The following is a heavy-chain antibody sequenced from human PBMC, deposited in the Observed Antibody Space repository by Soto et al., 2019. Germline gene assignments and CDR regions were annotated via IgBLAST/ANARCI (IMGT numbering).Heavy chain of an antibody. V-gene: IGHV4-31*03. CDR3: AREVVVADATYYYYYGMDV. Sequence: QVQLQESGPGLVKPSQTLSLTCTVSGGSISSGGYYWSWIRQHPGKGLEWIGYIYYSGSTYYNPSLKSRVTISVDTSKNQFSLKLSSVTAADTAVYYCAREVVVADATYYYYYGMDVWGQGTTVTVSS. D-gene: IGHD2-15*01. J-gene: IGHJ6*02. CDR2: IYYSGST. CDR1: GGSISSGGYY.